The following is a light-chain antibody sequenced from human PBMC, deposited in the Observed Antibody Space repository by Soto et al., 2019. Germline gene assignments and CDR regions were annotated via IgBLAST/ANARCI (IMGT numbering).Light chain of an antibody. CDR1: QSISSN. CDR3: QQYNNWPYT. Sequence: ERVMTQSPATLSVSPGERATLSCRASQSISSNLDWYQQRPGQAPRLLIYGAYTRATGIPARFSGRGSGTDFTLTISSLQSEDFAVYYCQQYNNWPYTFGHGTKLEI. V-gene: IGKV3-15*01. J-gene: IGKJ2*01. CDR2: GAY.